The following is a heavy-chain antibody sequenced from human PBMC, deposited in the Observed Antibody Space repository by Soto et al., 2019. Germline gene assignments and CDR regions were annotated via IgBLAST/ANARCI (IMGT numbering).Heavy chain of an antibody. J-gene: IGHJ3*01. V-gene: IGHV3-23*01. Sequence: EGQLLQSGGGLVQPGESLRLSCAASGFTFSSSGMSWVRQAPGKGLEGVSSISIRGDYRYYADSVKGRFTISRDNSKNTLYLQMSSLTAEDTALYYCATHGGFDFWGQGTMVAVSS. D-gene: IGHD4-17*01. CDR3: ATHGGFDF. CDR2: ISIRGDYR. CDR1: GFTFSSSG.